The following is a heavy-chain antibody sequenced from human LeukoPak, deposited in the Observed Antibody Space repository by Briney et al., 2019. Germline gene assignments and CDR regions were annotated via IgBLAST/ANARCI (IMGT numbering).Heavy chain of an antibody. Sequence: ASVKVSCKASGYTFTSYDINWVRQATGQGLEWMGWMNPNSGNTGYAQKFQGRVTMTRNTSISTAYMELSSLRSEDTAVYYCARESRRLVRAMSHEAFDIWGQGTMVTVSS. CDR1: GYTFTSYD. D-gene: IGHD3-9*01. CDR3: ARESRRLVRAMSHEAFDI. CDR2: MNPNSGNT. J-gene: IGHJ3*02. V-gene: IGHV1-8*02.